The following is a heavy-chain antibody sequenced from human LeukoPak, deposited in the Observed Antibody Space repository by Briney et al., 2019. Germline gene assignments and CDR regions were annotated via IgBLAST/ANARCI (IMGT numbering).Heavy chain of an antibody. J-gene: IGHJ4*02. D-gene: IGHD3-22*01. Sequence: GSLRLSCAASGFTFSSYAMHWVRQAPGKGLGWVAVISYDGSNKYYADSVKGRFTISRDNSKNTLYLQMNSLRAEDTAVYYCARAPRGDYYDSRGYFDYWGQGTLVTVSS. CDR2: ISYDGSNK. CDR3: ARAPRGDYYDSRGYFDY. V-gene: IGHV3-30-3*01. CDR1: GFTFSSYA.